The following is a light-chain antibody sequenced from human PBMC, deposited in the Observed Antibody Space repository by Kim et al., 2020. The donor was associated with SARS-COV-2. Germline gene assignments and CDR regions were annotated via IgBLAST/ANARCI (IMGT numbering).Light chain of an antibody. J-gene: IGKJ2*01. CDR1: QSISTY. Sequence: SASVGDSVTITCRARQSISTYLNWYQQKQGKAPKLLIYDAATLQSGVPSRFSGSGSATDFTLTISSLQPEDFATYYCQQSYNTPRTFGRGTKLEI. V-gene: IGKV1-39*01. CDR2: DAA. CDR3: QQSYNTPRT.